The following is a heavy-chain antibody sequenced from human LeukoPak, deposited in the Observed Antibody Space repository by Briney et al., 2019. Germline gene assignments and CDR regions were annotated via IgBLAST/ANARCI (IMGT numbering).Heavy chain of an antibody. CDR1: GFTFSSYG. J-gene: IGHJ3*02. Sequence: GGSLRLSCAASGFTFSSYGMHWVRQAPGKGLEWVAVISYDGSNKYYADSVKGRFTISRDNSKNTLYLQMNSLRAEDTAVYYCAKTGIVVAIFDAFDIWGQGTMVTVSS. CDR3: AKTGIVVAIFDAFDI. CDR2: ISYDGSNK. D-gene: IGHD3-22*01. V-gene: IGHV3-30*18.